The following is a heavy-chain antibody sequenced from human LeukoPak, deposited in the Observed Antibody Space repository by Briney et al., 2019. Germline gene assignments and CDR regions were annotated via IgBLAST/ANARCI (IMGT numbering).Heavy chain of an antibody. Sequence: GGSLRLSCAASGFTFSSSAMSWVRQAPGKGLKWVSGISTSGGSTYYSDSVKGRFTISRDNSKNTLYLQMNSLRAEDTAVFYCAKDRDDYVWGSYLGAFDIWGQGTMVTVSS. CDR2: ISTSGGST. D-gene: IGHD3-16*01. J-gene: IGHJ3*02. V-gene: IGHV3-23*01. CDR3: AKDRDDYVWGSYLGAFDI. CDR1: GFTFSSSA.